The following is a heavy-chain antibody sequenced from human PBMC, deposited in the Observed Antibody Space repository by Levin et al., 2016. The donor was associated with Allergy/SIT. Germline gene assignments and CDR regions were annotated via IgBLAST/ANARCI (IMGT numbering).Heavy chain of an antibody. V-gene: IGHV3-15*01. CDR2: IKSKSDGGTT. CDR3: TTGVEIQLWLPDY. Sequence: WIRQPPGKGLEWVGRIKSKSDGGTTDYAAPVKGRFTLSRDDSKNTLYLQMNNLKTEDTAVYYCTTGVEIQLWLPDYWGQGTLVTVSS. D-gene: IGHD5-18*01. J-gene: IGHJ4*02.